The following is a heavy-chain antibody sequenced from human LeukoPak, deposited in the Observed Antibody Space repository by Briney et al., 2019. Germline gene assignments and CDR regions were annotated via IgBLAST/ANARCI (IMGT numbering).Heavy chain of an antibody. V-gene: IGHV4-39*07. CDR3: ARDFGYSSRWSVLDC. Sequence: SETLSLTCTVSGGSISSSSYYWGWIRQPPGKGLEWIGEINHSGSTNYNPSLKSRVTISVDTSKNQFSLKLSSVTAADTAVYYCARDFGYSSRWSVLDCWGQGTLVTVSS. D-gene: IGHD6-13*01. J-gene: IGHJ4*02. CDR2: INHSGST. CDR1: GGSISSSSYY.